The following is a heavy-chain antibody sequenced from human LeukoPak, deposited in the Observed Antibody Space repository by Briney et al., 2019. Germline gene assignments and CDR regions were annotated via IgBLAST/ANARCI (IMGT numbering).Heavy chain of an antibody. CDR1: GFTFSNYA. J-gene: IGHJ6*02. V-gene: IGHV3-30-3*01. CDR2: ISYDGSNK. CDR3: GGPNPLLERPSAMDV. Sequence: TGGSLRLSCAASGFTFSNYAMHWLRQAPGKGLEWVAVISYDGSNKYYADSVKGRFTISRDNAKNSLYLQMNSLRAEDTAVYYCGGPNPLLERPSAMDVWGQGTTVTVSS. D-gene: IGHD6-25*01.